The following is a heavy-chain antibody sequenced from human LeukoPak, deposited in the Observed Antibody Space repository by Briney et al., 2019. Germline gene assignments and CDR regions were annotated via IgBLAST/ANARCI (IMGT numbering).Heavy chain of an antibody. Sequence: ASVEVSCKATGGTFSTFPVSWVRQAPGQGLEWVGGIIPIFGVTTYAQAFQDRVTITADESTGTAYMELSSLTSDDAAVYYCARVPPYCPTTSCYAPFDHWGQGTLVTVSS. D-gene: IGHD2-2*01. CDR1: GGTFSTFP. V-gene: IGHV1-69*01. J-gene: IGHJ5*02. CDR3: ARVPPYCPTTSCYAPFDH. CDR2: IIPIFGVT.